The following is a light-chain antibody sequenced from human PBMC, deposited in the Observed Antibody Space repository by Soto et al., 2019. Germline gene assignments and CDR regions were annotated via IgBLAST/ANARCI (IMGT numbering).Light chain of an antibody. CDR3: QSGDSSRTYVL. CDR1: ALPNQY. CDR2: KDS. J-gene: IGLJ2*01. V-gene: IGLV3-25*03. Sequence: SYELTQPPSLSVSPGQTARITCSGDALPNQYSYWCQQKPGQAPVLLIYKDSERPSGIPERFSGSSSGTIITLTISGVQAEDEADYYCQSGDSSRTYVLFGEGTKLTVL.